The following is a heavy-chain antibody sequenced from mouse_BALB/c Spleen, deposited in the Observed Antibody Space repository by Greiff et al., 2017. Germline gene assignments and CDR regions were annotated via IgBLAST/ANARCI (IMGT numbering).Heavy chain of an antibody. CDR1: GYTFTSYT. CDR2: INPSSGYT. D-gene: IGHD2-4*01. V-gene: IGHV1-4*02. Sequence: QVQLQQSAAELARPGASVKMSCKASGYTFTSYTMHWVKQRPGPGLEWIGYINPSSGYTEYNQKFKDKTTLAADKSSSTAYMQLSSLTSEDSAVYYCARSYYDYDGYAMDYWGQGTSVTVSS. CDR3: ARSYYDYDGYAMDY. J-gene: IGHJ4*01.